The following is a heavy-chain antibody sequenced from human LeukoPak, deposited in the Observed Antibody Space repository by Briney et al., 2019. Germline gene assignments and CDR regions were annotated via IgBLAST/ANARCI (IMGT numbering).Heavy chain of an antibody. V-gene: IGHV4-4*07. D-gene: IGHD3-22*01. J-gene: IGHJ1*01. CDR1: GGSISSYY. CDR3: ASAPVGGRSRYYYAEYFQH. CDR2: IYTSCST. Sequence: SEILSLTCTVSGGSISSYYWSWSRQPAGKGLEWIGRIYTSCSTNYNPSLQSRVTVSADTSKNQVYLKLSSLTAADTPVYYCASAPVGGRSRYYYAEYFQHWGQGTLVTVSS.